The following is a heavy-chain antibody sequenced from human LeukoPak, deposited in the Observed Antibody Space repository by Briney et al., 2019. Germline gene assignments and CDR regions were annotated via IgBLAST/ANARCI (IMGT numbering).Heavy chain of an antibody. Sequence: PGRSLRLSCAASGFTFSSYGMHWVRQAPGKGLEWVAVIWYDGSNKYYADSVKGRFTISRHNSKNTLYLQMNSLRAEDTAVYYCARELLGMDVWGKGTTVTVSS. D-gene: IGHD2-21*01. CDR1: GFTFSSYG. CDR2: IWYDGSNK. CDR3: ARELLGMDV. J-gene: IGHJ6*04. V-gene: IGHV3-33*01.